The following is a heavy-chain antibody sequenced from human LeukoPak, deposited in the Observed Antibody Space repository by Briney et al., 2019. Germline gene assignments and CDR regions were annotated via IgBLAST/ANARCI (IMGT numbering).Heavy chain of an antibody. D-gene: IGHD2-15*01. Sequence: SETLSLTCSVSGGSMSTYYWTWIRQPAGKGLEWIGRVYTAGSPKYNPSLKSRVTMSVDTSKNQFSLKLSSVTAADTAVYYCARGRYCSADICSGGDAFDIWGQGTMVSVSS. CDR3: ARGRYCSADICSGGDAFDI. J-gene: IGHJ3*02. V-gene: IGHV4-4*07. CDR2: VYTAGSP. CDR1: GGSMSTYY.